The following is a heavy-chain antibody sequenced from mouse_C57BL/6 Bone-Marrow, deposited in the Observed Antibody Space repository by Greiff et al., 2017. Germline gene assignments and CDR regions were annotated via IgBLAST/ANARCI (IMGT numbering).Heavy chain of an antibody. CDR2: ISDGGSYT. D-gene: IGHD2-10*01. CDR3: ASLLWYAWFAY. CDR1: GFTFSSYA. V-gene: IGHV5-4*01. Sequence: EVQLVESGGGLVKPGGSLKLSCAASGFTFSSYAMSWVRQTPEKRLEWVATISDGGSYTYYPDNVKGRFTISRDNAKNNLYLQMSHLKSEDTAMYYCASLLWYAWFAYWGQGTLVTVSA. J-gene: IGHJ3*01.